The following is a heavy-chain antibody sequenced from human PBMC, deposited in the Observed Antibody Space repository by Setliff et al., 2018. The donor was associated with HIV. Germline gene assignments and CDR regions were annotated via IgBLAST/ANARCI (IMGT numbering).Heavy chain of an antibody. CDR2: IRYDGSEK. CDR3: VKGDNFWTGYSTYFEFDP. D-gene: IGHD3-3*01. V-gene: IGHV3-30*02. Sequence: PGGSLRLSCAASGFIFGNFGLHWVRQAPGEGLEWVTFIRYDGSEKFYADSVRGRCTISRDNSKNKLYLQMNSLRIEDTAIYYCVKGDNFWTGYSTYFEFDPWGQGTLVTVSS. J-gene: IGHJ5*02. CDR1: GFIFGNFG.